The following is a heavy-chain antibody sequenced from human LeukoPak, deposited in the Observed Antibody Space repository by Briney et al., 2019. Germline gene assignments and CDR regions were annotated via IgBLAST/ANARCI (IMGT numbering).Heavy chain of an antibody. V-gene: IGHV1-69*05. J-gene: IGHJ4*02. D-gene: IGHD3-22*01. CDR2: IIPIFGTA. Sequence: ASVKVSCKASGGTFSSYAISWLRQAPGQGLEWMGGIIPIFGTANYAQKFQGRVTITTDESTSTAYMELSSLRSEDTAVYYCARDPSPYDSSGLQGLGNDYWGQGTLVTVSS. CDR1: GGTFSSYA. CDR3: ARDPSPYDSSGLQGLGNDY.